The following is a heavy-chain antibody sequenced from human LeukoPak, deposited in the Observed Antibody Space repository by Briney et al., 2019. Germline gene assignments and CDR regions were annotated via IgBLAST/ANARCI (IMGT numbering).Heavy chain of an antibody. D-gene: IGHD1-26*01. CDR3: ARGEVGATISYAFDI. J-gene: IGHJ3*02. CDR2: IWYDGSNK. CDR1: GFTFSSYG. Sequence: GGSLRLSCAASGFTFSSYGMHWVRQAPGKGLEWVAVIWYDGSNKYYADSVKGRFTISRDNPKNTLYLQMNSLRAEDTAVYYCARGEVGATISYAFDIWGQGTMVTVSS. V-gene: IGHV3-33*01.